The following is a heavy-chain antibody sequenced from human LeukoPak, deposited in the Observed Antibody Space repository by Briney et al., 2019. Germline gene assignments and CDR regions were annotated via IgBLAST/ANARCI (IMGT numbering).Heavy chain of an antibody. CDR2: MNPNNGGT. CDR1: GYTFTTYD. D-gene: IGHD6-19*01. Sequence: ASVKVSCKASGYTFTTYDINWVRQATGQGLEWLGWMNPNNGGTDYAQKFQDRVTLTRDTSITTAYLELSSLTHEDTAVYYCARGNTVSGDYWGQGTLVTVSS. CDR3: ARGNTVSGDY. V-gene: IGHV1-8*01. J-gene: IGHJ4*02.